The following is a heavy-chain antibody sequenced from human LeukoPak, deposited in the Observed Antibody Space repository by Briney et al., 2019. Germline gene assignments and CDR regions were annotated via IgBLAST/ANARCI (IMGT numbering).Heavy chain of an antibody. CDR1: GGSISSYY. CDR2: IYYSGST. J-gene: IGHJ3*02. Sequence: SGTLSLTCTVSGGSISSYYWSWIRQPPGKGLEWIGYIYYSGSTNYNPSLKSRVTISVDTSKNQFSLKLSSVTAADTAVYYCARDGSHSSSWYWAFDIWGQGTMVTVPS. V-gene: IGHV4-59*01. CDR3: ARDGSHSSSWYWAFDI. D-gene: IGHD6-13*01.